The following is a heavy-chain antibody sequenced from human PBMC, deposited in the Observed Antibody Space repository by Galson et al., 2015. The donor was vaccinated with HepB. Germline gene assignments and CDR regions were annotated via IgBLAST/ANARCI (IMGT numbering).Heavy chain of an antibody. J-gene: IGHJ4*02. V-gene: IGHV3-13*01. CDR2: IGTAGDT. CDR1: GFTFSSYD. D-gene: IGHD6-19*01. CDR3: ARARSSGWSVYFDY. Sequence: SLRLSCAASGFTFSSYDMHWVRQATGKGLEWVSAIGTAGDTYYPGSVKGRFTISRENAKNSLYLQMNSLRAGDTAVYYCARARSSGWSVYFDYWGQGTLVTVSS.